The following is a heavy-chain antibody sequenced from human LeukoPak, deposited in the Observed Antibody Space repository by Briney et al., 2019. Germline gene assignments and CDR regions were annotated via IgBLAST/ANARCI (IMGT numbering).Heavy chain of an antibody. D-gene: IGHD3-3*01. CDR2: ISGSGGST. CDR3: AKVTIFGVAHAFDI. J-gene: IGHJ3*02. V-gene: IGHV3-23*01. CDR1: GFTFSDYY. Sequence: GGSLRLSCAASGFTFSDYYMSWVRQAPGKGLEWVSAISGSGGSTYYADSVKGRFTISRDNSKNTLYLQMNSLRAEDTAVYYCAKVTIFGVAHAFDIWGQGTMVTVSS.